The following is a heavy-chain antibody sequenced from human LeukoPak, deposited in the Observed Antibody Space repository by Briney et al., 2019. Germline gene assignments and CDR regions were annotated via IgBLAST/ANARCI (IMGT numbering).Heavy chain of an antibody. CDR3: AKASHDSGSAFDI. CDR1: GFTFDDYA. Sequence: GGSLRLSCAASGFTFDDYAMHWVRQAPGKGLEWVSGISWNSGSIGYADSVKGRFTISRDNAKNSLYLQMNSLRAEDTALYYCAKASHDSGSAFDIWGQGTMVTVSS. J-gene: IGHJ3*02. CDR2: ISWNSGSI. V-gene: IGHV3-9*01. D-gene: IGHD4-17*01.